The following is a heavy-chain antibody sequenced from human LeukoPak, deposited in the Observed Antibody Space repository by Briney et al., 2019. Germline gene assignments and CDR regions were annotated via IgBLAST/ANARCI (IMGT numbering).Heavy chain of an antibody. Sequence: GGSLRLSCAASGFTFSSYWMHWVRQAPGKGPVWVSRINSDGSSTSYADSVKGRFTISRDNAKNTLYLQMNSLRAEDTAVYYCARDPQPYYYDSSGYCDYWGQGTLVTVSS. CDR1: GFTFSSYW. CDR2: INSDGSST. J-gene: IGHJ4*02. V-gene: IGHV3-74*01. CDR3: ARDPQPYYYDSSGYCDY. D-gene: IGHD3-22*01.